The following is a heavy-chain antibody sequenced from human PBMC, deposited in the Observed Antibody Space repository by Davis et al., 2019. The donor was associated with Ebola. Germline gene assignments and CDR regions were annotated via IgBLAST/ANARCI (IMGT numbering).Heavy chain of an antibody. Sequence: GSLRLSCTVSGGSISSYYWSWIRQPPGKGLEWIGYIYYSGSTNYNPSLKSRVTISIDTSKNQFSLKLSSVTAADTAVYYCARDRRRYSSSWGYYYYGMDVWGQGTTVTVSS. D-gene: IGHD6-13*01. CDR1: GGSISSYY. CDR3: ARDRRRYSSSWGYYYYGMDV. CDR2: IYYSGST. V-gene: IGHV4-59*01. J-gene: IGHJ6*02.